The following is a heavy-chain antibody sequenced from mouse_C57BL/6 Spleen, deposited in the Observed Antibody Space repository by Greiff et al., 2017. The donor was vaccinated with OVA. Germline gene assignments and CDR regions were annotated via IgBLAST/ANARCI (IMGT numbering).Heavy chain of an antibody. CDR1: GFTFSSYA. V-gene: IGHV5-9-1*02. D-gene: IGHD2-4*01. Sequence: DVMLVESGEGLVKPGGSLKLSCAASGFTFSSYAMSWVRQTPEKRLEWVAYISSGGDYIYYADTVKGRFTISRDNARNTLYLQMSSLKSEDTAMYYCTRDSDYDYDPMYAMDYWGQGTSVTVSS. CDR3: TRDSDYDYDPMYAMDY. CDR2: ISSGGDYI. J-gene: IGHJ4*01.